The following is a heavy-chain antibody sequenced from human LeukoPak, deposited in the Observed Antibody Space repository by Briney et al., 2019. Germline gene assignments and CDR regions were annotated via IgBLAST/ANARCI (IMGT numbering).Heavy chain of an antibody. CDR3: ARHRGCSSSCSDY. CDR1: GFTFSSYA. V-gene: IGHV3-23*01. D-gene: IGHD6-13*01. Sequence: PGGSLRLSCAASGFTFSSYAMSWVRQAPGKGLEWVSAISGSGASTYYADSVKGRFTISRDNSKNTLFLQVNSLRAEDTAIYYCARHRGCSSSCSDYWGQGTLVTVSS. J-gene: IGHJ4*02. CDR2: ISGSGAST.